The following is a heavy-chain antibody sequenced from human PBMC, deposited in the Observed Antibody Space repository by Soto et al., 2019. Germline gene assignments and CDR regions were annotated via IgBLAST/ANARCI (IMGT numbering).Heavy chain of an antibody. CDR1: GYTFTGYY. V-gene: IGHV1-2*04. CDR2: INPNSGGT. J-gene: IGHJ5*02. D-gene: IGHD2-2*01. CDR3: TRAADCSSTSCYPRYNWFDP. Sequence: QVQLVPSGAEVKKPGASVKVSCKASGYTFTGYYMHWVRQAPGQGLEWMGWINPNSGGTNYAQKFQGWVTMTRNTSISTAYMELSRLRSDDTAVYYCTRAADCSSTSCYPRYNWFDPWGQGILVTVSS.